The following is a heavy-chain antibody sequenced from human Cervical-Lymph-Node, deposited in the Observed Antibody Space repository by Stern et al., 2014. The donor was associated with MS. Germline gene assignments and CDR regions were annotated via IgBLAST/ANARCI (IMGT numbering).Heavy chain of an antibody. CDR3: ATHGGSSFQMDV. CDR1: GYSFTDFN. J-gene: IGHJ6*02. CDR2: ISPHTGGA. Sequence: QVQLVESGAEVQKPGASVKVSCKASGYSFTDFNTHWVRQAPGQGLEWMGRISPHTGGARYAEKFQGRVTMTRDTSITTAYMELDRLTSDDTAVYYCATHGGSSFQMDVWGQGTTVTVSS. V-gene: IGHV1-2*06. D-gene: IGHD6-13*01.